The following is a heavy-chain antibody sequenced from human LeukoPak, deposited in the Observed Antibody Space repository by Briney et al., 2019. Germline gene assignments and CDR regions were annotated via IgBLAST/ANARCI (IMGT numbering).Heavy chain of an antibody. Sequence: SETLSLTCTVSGGSISNYYWSWIRQSPGKGLEWIGYIYYSGSTNYNPSLKSRVTISVDTSKNQFSLKLSSVTAADTAVYYCARGVPTSLYYYYYYYMDVWGKGTTVTISS. D-gene: IGHD2-8*01. CDR2: IYYSGST. V-gene: IGHV4-59*01. CDR3: ARGVPTSLYYYYYYYMDV. CDR1: GGSISNYY. J-gene: IGHJ6*03.